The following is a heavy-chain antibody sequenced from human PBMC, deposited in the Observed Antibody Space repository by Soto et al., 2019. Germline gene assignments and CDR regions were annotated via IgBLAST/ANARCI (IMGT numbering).Heavy chain of an antibody. D-gene: IGHD2-15*01. V-gene: IGHV6-1*01. CDR2: TYYRSKWYN. Sequence: SQTLSLTCAISGDSLSSNSAAWNWIRQSPSRGLEWLGKTYYRSKWYNDYAVSVRRRITINPDTSKNQVSLQLNSVTPGDMVVYYCALGDIGRCNPPRGFDYWGQRTLVT. CDR3: ALGDIGRCNPPRGFDY. CDR1: GDSLSSNSAA. J-gene: IGHJ4*02.